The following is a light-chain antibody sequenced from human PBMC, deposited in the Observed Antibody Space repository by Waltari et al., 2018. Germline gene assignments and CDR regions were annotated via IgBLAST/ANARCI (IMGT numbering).Light chain of an antibody. Sequence: SYVLIQPPSVSLAPGKTARITCGGNDIGSKRVHWYQQKPGQAPQLVVSDDSDRPSGIPERFSGSNSGNTATLTVYRVEAGDEADYYCQVWDSSTSEVVFGGGTKLTVL. V-gene: IGLV3-21*03. CDR3: QVWDSSTSEVV. CDR2: DDS. J-gene: IGLJ2*01. CDR1: DIGSKR.